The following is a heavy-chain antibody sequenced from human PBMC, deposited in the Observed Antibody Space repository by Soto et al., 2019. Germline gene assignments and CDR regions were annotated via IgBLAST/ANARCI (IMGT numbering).Heavy chain of an antibody. CDR1: GGTFSSYA. CDR3: ARDQVLERRVHYYYYGMDV. CDR2: IIPIFGTA. J-gene: IGHJ6*02. Sequence: ASVKVSCKASGGTFSSYAISWVRQAPGQGLEWMGGIIPIFGTANYAQKFQGRVTITADESTSTAYMELSSLRSEDTAVYYCARDQVLERRVHYYYYGMDVWGQGTTVTVSS. V-gene: IGHV1-69*13. D-gene: IGHD1-1*01.